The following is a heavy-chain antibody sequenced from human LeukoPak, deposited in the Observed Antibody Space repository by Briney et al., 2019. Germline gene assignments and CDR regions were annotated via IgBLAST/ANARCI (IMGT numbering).Heavy chain of an antibody. CDR3: AREGLITIVRGFRDYYYYYMDV. CDR2: ISAYNGNT. D-gene: IGHD3-10*01. V-gene: IGHV1-18*01. J-gene: IGHJ6*03. CDR1: GYTFTSYG. Sequence: ASVKVSCKASGYTFTSYGISWVRQATGQGLEWMGWISAYNGNTNYAQKLQGRVTMTTDTSTSTAYMELRSLRSDDTAVYYCAREGLITIVRGFRDYYYYYMDVWGKGTTVTVSS.